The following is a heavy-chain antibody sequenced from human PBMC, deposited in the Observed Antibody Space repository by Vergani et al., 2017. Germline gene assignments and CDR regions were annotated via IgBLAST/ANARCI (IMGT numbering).Heavy chain of an antibody. V-gene: IGHV3-21*06. CDR2: IRSSSSYI. CDR3: ARTGVILDAFDI. J-gene: IGHJ3*02. CDR1: GFTFSSYS. D-gene: IGHD3-16*02. Sequence: EVQLVESGGGLVKPGGSLRLSCAASGFTFSSYSMNWVRQAPGKGLEWVSAIRSSSSYIDYADSVKGRFTISRDNVKNSLYLQMSSLRAEDTAVYYCARTGVILDAFDIWGQGTMVTVSS.